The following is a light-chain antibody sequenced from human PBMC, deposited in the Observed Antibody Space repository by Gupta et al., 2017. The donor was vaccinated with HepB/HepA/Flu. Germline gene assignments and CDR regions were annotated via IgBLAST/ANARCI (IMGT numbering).Light chain of an antibody. Sequence: IQMTQSPSTLSASVGDRVTITCRASQSISNWLAWYQQKPGQAPKLLIQKSSRLESGVPSRFSGSGSGTEFTLTISSLQPDDFATYYCQQYNSNSGTFGQGTKVEIK. J-gene: IGKJ1*01. CDR2: KSS. V-gene: IGKV1-5*03. CDR1: QSISNW. CDR3: QQYNSNSGT.